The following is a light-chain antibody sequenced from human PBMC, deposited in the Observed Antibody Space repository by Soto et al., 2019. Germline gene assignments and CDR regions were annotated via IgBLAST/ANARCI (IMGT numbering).Light chain of an antibody. V-gene: IGKV3-20*01. CDR2: GTS. CDR3: QQYGDSPMYT. J-gene: IGKJ2*01. Sequence: EIVLTQSPGTLSLSPGERATLSCRASQNVGSRYLAWYQQKPGQAPRLLIYGTSNRATGIPDRFSGSGSGTDFSLTISSLEPGDLAVYYCQQYGDSPMYTFGQGTKLEIK. CDR1: QNVGSRY.